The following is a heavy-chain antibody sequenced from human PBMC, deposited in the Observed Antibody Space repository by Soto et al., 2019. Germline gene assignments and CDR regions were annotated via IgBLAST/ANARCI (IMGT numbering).Heavy chain of an antibody. J-gene: IGHJ4*02. CDR2: ISYDGSNK. V-gene: IGHV3-30-3*01. CDR1: GFTFSSYA. CDR3: ARTPTGPRVIRKGYFHY. Sequence: QVQLVESGGGVVQPGRSLRLSCAASGFTFSSYAMHWVRQAPGKGLEWVAVISYDGSNKYYADSVKGRFTISRDNSKNTLYLQMNSLRAEDTAVYYCARTPTGPRVIRKGYFHYWGQGTLVTVSS. D-gene: IGHD3-10*01.